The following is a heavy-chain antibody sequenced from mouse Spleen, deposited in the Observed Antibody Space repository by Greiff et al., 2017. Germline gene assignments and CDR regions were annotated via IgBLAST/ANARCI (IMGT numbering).Heavy chain of an antibody. D-gene: IGHD1-1*02. V-gene: IGHV5-17*01. CDR3: ARTGNYFDY. CDR2: ISSGSSTI. J-gene: IGHJ2*01. Sequence: EVQLQQSGGGLVKPGGSLKLSCAASGFTFSDYGMHWVRQAPEKGLEWVAYISSGSSTIYYADTVKGRFTISRDNAKNTLFLQMTSLRSEDTAMYYCARTGNYFDYWGQGTTLTVSS. CDR1: GFTFSDYG.